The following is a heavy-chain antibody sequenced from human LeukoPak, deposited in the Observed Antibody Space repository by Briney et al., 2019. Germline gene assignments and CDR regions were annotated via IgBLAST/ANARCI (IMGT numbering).Heavy chain of an antibody. Sequence: SETLSLTCAVSGGSISSSNWWSWVRQPPGKGLEWIGEIYHSGSTYYNPSLKSRVTISVDTSKNQFSLKLSSVTAADTAVYYCARAPIPSFGELLQYYFDYWGQGTLVTVSS. CDR1: GGSISSSNW. CDR2: IYHSGST. J-gene: IGHJ4*02. V-gene: IGHV4-4*02. D-gene: IGHD3-10*01. CDR3: ARAPIPSFGELLQYYFDY.